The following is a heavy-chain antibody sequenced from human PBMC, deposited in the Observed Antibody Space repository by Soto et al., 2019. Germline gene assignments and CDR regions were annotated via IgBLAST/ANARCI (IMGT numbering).Heavy chain of an antibody. V-gene: IGHV1-69*12. J-gene: IGHJ2*01. Sequence: QVQLVQSGAEVKKPGSSVKVSCKASGGTFSSYAISWVRQAPGQGLEWMGGIIPIFGTTNYAQKFQGRVTITADESTSTAYMELSSLRSEDTAVYYCARDLSPPVGAPAEGYFDLWGRGTLVTVSS. CDR3: ARDLSPPVGAPAEGYFDL. CDR2: IIPIFGTT. CDR1: GGTFSSYA. D-gene: IGHD1-26*01.